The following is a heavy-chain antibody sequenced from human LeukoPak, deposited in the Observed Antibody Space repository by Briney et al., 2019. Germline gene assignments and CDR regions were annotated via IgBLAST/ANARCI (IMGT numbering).Heavy chain of an antibody. Sequence: PGRSLRLSCAASGFTFDDYAMHWVRQAPGKGLEWVSGISWNSGSIGYADSVKGRFTISRDNAKNSLYLQMNSLRAEDTALYYCAKDRNSYGFWFDPWGQGTLVTVSS. CDR1: GFTFDDYA. CDR2: ISWNSGSI. D-gene: IGHD5-18*01. J-gene: IGHJ5*02. CDR3: AKDRNSYGFWFDP. V-gene: IGHV3-9*01.